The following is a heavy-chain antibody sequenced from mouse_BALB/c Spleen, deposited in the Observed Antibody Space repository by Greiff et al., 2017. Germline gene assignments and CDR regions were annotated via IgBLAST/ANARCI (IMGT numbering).Heavy chain of an antibody. J-gene: IGHJ2*01. CDR3: ARCNYYGSSYYFDY. CDR2: IDPYYGGT. Sequence: EVKLVESGPELVKPGASVKISCKASGYSFTGYNMNWVKQSNGKSLEWIGNIDPYYGGTSYNQKFKGKATLTVDKSSSTAYMQLKSLTSEDSAVYYCARCNYYGSSYYFDYWGQGTTLTVSS. CDR1: GYSFTGYN. D-gene: IGHD1-1*01. V-gene: IGHV1-39*01.